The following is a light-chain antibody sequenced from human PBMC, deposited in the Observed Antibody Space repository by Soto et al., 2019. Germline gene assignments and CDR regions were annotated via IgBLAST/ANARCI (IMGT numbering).Light chain of an antibody. V-gene: IGKV3D-15*01. J-gene: IGKJ4*01. CDR2: HAS. CDR3: QQFNNWPPIT. Sequence: EIVMTQSPATLSVSPGETVTLSCRASQSVNSNLAWYQQKPGQAPRLLIYHASTRATGISARFSGSGSGTEFTLTISSLQSEDFAIFYCQQFNNWPPITFGGGTKVEIK. CDR1: QSVNSN.